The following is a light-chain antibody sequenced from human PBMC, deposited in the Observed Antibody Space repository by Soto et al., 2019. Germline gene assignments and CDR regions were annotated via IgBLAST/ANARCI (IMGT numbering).Light chain of an antibody. CDR2: DAS. Sequence: DIQMTQFPSTLFASVGDRVTITCRASQSISRWLAWYQQKPGKAPKLQIYDASNLEKGVPSRFSGRGSGTEFTLTISSLQPDDFATYFCQQYNSYSPETFGQGTKVEI. V-gene: IGKV1-5*01. CDR3: QQYNSYSPET. CDR1: QSISRW. J-gene: IGKJ1*01.